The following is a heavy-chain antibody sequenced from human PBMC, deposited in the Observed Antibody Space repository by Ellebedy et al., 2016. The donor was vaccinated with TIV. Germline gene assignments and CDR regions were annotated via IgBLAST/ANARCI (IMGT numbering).Heavy chain of an antibody. D-gene: IGHD6-19*01. V-gene: IGHV3-64D*06. CDR3: VKGVIAVAGNFDY. J-gene: IGHJ4*02. Sequence: PGGSLRLSCSASGFTFSSYAMHWVRQAPGKGLEYVSAIRSNGGSTYYADSVKGRFTISRDNSKNTLYLQMSSLRAEDTAVYYCVKGVIAVAGNFDYWGQGTLVTVSS. CDR1: GFTFSSYA. CDR2: IRSNGGST.